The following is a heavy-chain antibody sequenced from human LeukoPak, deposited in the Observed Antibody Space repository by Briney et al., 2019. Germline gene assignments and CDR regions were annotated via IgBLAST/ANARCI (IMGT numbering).Heavy chain of an antibody. Sequence: GGSLRLSCAASGFTFSSYWMHWVRHAPGKGLVGVSRINTDGGTTGYADSVKGRFTISRDNAKNTLYLQMDSLRAEDTAVYYCVTSGWFYYFDYWGQGTLVTVSS. CDR1: GFTFSSYW. D-gene: IGHD6-19*01. CDR3: VTSGWFYYFDY. V-gene: IGHV3-74*01. J-gene: IGHJ4*02. CDR2: INTDGGTT.